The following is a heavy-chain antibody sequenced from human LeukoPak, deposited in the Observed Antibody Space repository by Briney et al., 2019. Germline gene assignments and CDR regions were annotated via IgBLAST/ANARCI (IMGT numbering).Heavy chain of an antibody. CDR1: GGSISSGDYY. D-gene: IGHD2-21*02. Sequence: PSGTLSLTCTVSGGSISSGDYYWSWIRQPPGKGLEWIGYIYYSGSTYYNPSLKSRVTISVDTSKIQFSLKLSSVTAADTAVYYCARDEIPLAYCGGDCYSGNYWGQGTLVTVSS. J-gene: IGHJ4*02. V-gene: IGHV4-30-4*01. CDR3: ARDEIPLAYCGGDCYSGNY. CDR2: IYYSGST.